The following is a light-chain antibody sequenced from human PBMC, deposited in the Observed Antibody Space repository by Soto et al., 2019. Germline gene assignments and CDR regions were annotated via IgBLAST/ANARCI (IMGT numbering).Light chain of an antibody. CDR2: AVT. J-gene: IGLJ2*01. CDR3: TSYGGRDDTI. Sequence: QSALTQPPSASGSPGQSVTISCTGTSSDVGAYDRVSWYQQHPGKPPKLIIYAVTDRTSGVPDRFSGSKSGNTASLTVSGLQAEGEADYYCTSYGGRDDTIFGGGTKLTVL. V-gene: IGLV2-8*01. CDR1: SSDVGAYDR.